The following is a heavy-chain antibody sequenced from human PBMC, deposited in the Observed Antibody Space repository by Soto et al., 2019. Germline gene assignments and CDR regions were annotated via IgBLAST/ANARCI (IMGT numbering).Heavy chain of an antibody. V-gene: IGHV3-21*01. CDR3: ASTTVVAATFDF. CDR2: ISSGSSNI. Sequence: PGGSLTLSCGASGFAFRSYHMTWVRQAPGKGLEWVASISSGSSNIYYADSVKGRFTISRDNAKNSLYLQMDSLRAEDSAVYYCASTTVVAATFDFWGQGTLVTVSS. D-gene: IGHD2-15*01. J-gene: IGHJ4*02. CDR1: GFAFRSYH.